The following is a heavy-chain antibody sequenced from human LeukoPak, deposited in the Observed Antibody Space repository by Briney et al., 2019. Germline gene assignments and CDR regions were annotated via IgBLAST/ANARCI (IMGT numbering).Heavy chain of an antibody. CDR1: GGSISSSNW. V-gene: IGHV4-4*02. D-gene: IGHD4-17*01. CDR3: ARELRPTYYMDV. CDR2: IYYSGST. J-gene: IGHJ6*03. Sequence: SETLSLTCAVSGGSISSSNWWSWVRQPPGKGLEWIGSIYYSGSTYYNPSLKSRVTISVDTSKNQFSLKLSSVTAADTAVYYCARELRPTYYMDVWGKGTTVTVSS.